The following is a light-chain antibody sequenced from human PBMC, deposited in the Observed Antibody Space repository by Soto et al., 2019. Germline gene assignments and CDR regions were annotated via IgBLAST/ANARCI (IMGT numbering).Light chain of an antibody. CDR1: QGLVYSDGNTF. CDR2: QVS. Sequence: DVVMTQSPLSLSVTLGQPASISCRSSQGLVYSDGNTFLNWFHQRTGQSPRRLIYQVSNRDSGVPDRFSGSGSGTDYTLTISGVEAEDVGIYYCVQGTHWPWTFGQGTKVEIK. J-gene: IGKJ1*01. V-gene: IGKV2-30*01. CDR3: VQGTHWPWT.